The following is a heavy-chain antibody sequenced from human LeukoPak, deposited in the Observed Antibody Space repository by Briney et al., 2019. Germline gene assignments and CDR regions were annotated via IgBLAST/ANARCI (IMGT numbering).Heavy chain of an antibody. CDR2: ISAYNGNT. Sequence: ASVKVSCKASGYTXTSYGINWVRQAPGQGLEWMGWISAYNGNTNYAQKLQGRATMTTDTSTSTAYMELRSLRSDDTAVYYCARDDALVATGSFDYWGQGTLVTVSS. D-gene: IGHD5-12*01. V-gene: IGHV1-18*01. CDR3: ARDDALVATGSFDY. CDR1: GYTXTSYG. J-gene: IGHJ4*02.